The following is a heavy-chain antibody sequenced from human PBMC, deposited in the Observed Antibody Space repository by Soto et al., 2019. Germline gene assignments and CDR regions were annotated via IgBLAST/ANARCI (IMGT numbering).Heavy chain of an antibody. J-gene: IGHJ6*02. Sequence: SETLSLTCTVSGGSISSYYWSWIRQPPGKGLEWIGYIYYSGSTNYNPSLKSRVTISVDTSKNQFSLKLSSVTAADTAVYYCARFDYYDSSGYYYTHPYGMDVWGQGTTVTVSS. V-gene: IGHV4-59*01. D-gene: IGHD3-22*01. CDR2: IYYSGST. CDR1: GGSISSYY. CDR3: ARFDYYDSSGYYYTHPYGMDV.